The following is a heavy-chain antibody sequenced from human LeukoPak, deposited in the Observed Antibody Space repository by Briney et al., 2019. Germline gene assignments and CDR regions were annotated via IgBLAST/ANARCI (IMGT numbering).Heavy chain of an antibody. CDR2: ISSSSSTI. Sequence: GGSLRLSCVASGFTFSSHSMNWVRQAPGKGLEWVSYISSSSSTIYYADSVKGRFTISRDNAKNSLYLQMNSLRAEDTAVYYCAKGAYYYEDWGQGTLVTVSS. CDR1: GFTFSSHS. J-gene: IGHJ4*02. CDR3: AKGAYYYED. V-gene: IGHV3-48*01. D-gene: IGHD3-22*01.